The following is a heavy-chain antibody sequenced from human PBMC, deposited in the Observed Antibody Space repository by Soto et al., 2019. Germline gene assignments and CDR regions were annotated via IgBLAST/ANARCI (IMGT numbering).Heavy chain of an antibody. D-gene: IGHD2-15*01. CDR2: IIPIFGTA. J-gene: IGHJ6*02. V-gene: IGHV1-69*01. CDR3: ARSQGGSSSLDIYYYYYYGMDV. Sequence: QVQLVQSGAEVKKPGSSVKVSCKAPGGTFSSYAISWVRQAPGQGLEWMGGIIPIFGTAKDAQKFQGRVTITADESTSTGYTELSSLRSEDTAVYYCARSQGGSSSLDIYYYYYYGMDVWGQGTTVTVSS. CDR1: GGTFSSYA.